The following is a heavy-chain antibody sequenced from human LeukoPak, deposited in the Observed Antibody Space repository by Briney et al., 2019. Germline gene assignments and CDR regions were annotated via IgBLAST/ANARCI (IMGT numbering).Heavy chain of an antibody. V-gene: IGHV3-64*01. J-gene: IGHJ3*02. D-gene: IGHD5-12*01. Sequence: PGGSLRLSRAASGFTFSSYAMHWVRQAPGKGLEYVSAISSNGGSTYYANSVKGRFTISRDNSKNTLYLQMGSLRAEDMAVYYCARVRHSGYVGDAFDIWGQGTMVIVSS. CDR2: ISSNGGST. CDR3: ARVRHSGYVGDAFDI. CDR1: GFTFSSYA.